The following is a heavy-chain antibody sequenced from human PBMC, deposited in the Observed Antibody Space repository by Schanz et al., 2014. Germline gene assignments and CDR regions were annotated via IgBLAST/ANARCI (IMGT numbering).Heavy chain of an antibody. CDR2: ISVYNHNK. D-gene: IGHD3-3*01. Sequence: QVQLVQSGAEVKKPGASVKVSCKASGYTFTSYGISWVRQAPGQGLEWMGWISVYNHNKEYDQKFQGRVTMTTDTSTSTAYMELRSLRSDDTAVYYCARDRRFFDRDDLYYFDSWGQGTLVTVSS. V-gene: IGHV1-18*01. CDR3: ARDRRFFDRDDLYYFDS. J-gene: IGHJ4*02. CDR1: GYTFTSYG.